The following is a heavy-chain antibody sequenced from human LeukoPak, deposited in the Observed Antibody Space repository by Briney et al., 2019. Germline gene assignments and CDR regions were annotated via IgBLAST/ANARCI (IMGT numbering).Heavy chain of an antibody. CDR2: IRYDGSNK. CDR1: GFTFSSYG. V-gene: IGHV3-30*02. CDR3: AKPAMSGYGIFDY. D-gene: IGHD5-12*01. J-gene: IGHJ4*02. Sequence: GGSLRLSCAASGFTFSSYGMHWVRQAPGKGLEWVAFIRYDGSNKYYADSVKGRFTISRDNSENTLYLQMNSLRAGDTAVYYCAKPAMSGYGIFDYWGQGTLVTVSS.